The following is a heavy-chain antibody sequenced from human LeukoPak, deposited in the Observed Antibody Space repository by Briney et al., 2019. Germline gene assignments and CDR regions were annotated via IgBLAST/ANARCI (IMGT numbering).Heavy chain of an antibody. Sequence: GASVKVSCKASGYTFTSYGISWVRQAPGQGLEWMGWISAYNGNTNYAQELQGRVTMTTDTSTSTAYMELRSLRSDDTAVYYCTKASLAFGTKYFDPWGQGTLVTVSS. CDR2: ISAYNGNT. V-gene: IGHV1-18*01. D-gene: IGHD3-10*01. CDR3: TKASLAFGTKYFDP. CDR1: GYTFTSYG. J-gene: IGHJ5*02.